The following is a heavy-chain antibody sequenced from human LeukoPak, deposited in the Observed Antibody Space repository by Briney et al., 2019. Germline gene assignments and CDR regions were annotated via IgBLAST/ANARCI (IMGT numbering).Heavy chain of an antibody. Sequence: PSETLSLTCAVYGGSFSGYYWSWIRQPPGKGLERIGEINHSGSTNYNPSLKSRVTISVDTSKNQFSLKLSSVTAADTAVYYCARGQGYYDSSGYYLTYFDYWGQGTLVTVSS. J-gene: IGHJ4*02. D-gene: IGHD3-22*01. V-gene: IGHV4-34*01. CDR2: INHSGST. CDR3: ARGQGYYDSSGYYLTYFDY. CDR1: GGSFSGYY.